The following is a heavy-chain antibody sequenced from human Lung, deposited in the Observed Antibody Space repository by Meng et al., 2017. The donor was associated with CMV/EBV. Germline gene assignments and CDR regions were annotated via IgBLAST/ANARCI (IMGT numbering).Heavy chain of an antibody. V-gene: IGHV5-51*01. Sequence: GEXXKISCQGSGYSFTSYWIGWVRQMPGNGLEWMGIIYPGDSDTRYSPSFQGQVTISADKSISNAYLQWSSLKASDTAMYYCARRGIVSSYYFDYWGQGTLVTVSS. CDR1: GYSFTSYW. CDR3: ARRGIVSSYYFDY. D-gene: IGHD1-26*01. J-gene: IGHJ4*01. CDR2: IYPGDSDT.